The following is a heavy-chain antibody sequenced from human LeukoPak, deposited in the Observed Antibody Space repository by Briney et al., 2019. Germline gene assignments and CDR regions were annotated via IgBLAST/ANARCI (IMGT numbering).Heavy chain of an antibody. D-gene: IGHD1-26*01. V-gene: IGHV1-18*01. J-gene: IGHJ5*02. CDR2: ISADNGNT. Sequence: ASVSVSCKTSGYTFTSYGISWVRQAPGQGLEWMGWISADNGNTKYSQKFQGRVTMTTDTSTSTAYMELRSLRSDDTAVYYCARERPPRLGELLHKFWFDPWGQGTLVTVSS. CDR3: ARERPPRLGELLHKFWFDP. CDR1: GYTFTSYG.